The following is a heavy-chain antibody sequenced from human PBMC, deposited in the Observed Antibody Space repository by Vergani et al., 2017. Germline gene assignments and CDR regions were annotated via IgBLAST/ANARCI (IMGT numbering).Heavy chain of an antibody. V-gene: IGHV4-4*07. D-gene: IGHD6-19*01. CDR3: ATDTPPSQVNTAVAGTPKSYYYYYMDV. CDR2: IYTSGST. Sequence: QVQLQESGPGLVKPSETLSLTCTVSGGSISSYYWSWIRQPAGKGLEWIGRIYTSGSTNYNPSLKSRVTMSGDTSKNQFSLKLSSVTAADTAVYYCATDTPPSQVNTAVAGTPKSYYYYYMDVWGKGP. J-gene: IGHJ6*03. CDR1: GGSISSYY.